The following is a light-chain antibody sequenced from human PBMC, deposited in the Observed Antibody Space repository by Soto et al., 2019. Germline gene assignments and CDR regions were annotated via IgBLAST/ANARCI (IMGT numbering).Light chain of an antibody. CDR2: AAS. V-gene: IGKV1-8*01. Sequence: AIRMTQSPSSLSAATGDRVTITCRASQGISSYLAWYQQKPWKAPKLLIYAASTLQSGVPSRFSGSGSGTDFTLTISCLQSEDFATYSCQQYYSYPRTFGQGTKVEIK. J-gene: IGKJ1*01. CDR3: QQYYSYPRT. CDR1: QGISSY.